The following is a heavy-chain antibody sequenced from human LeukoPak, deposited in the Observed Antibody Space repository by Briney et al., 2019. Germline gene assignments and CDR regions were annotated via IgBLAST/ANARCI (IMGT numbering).Heavy chain of an antibody. CDR1: GFTFSSYG. V-gene: IGHV3-30*02. Sequence: GGSLRLSCAASGFTFSSYGMYWVRQAPGKGLEWVAFIRYDGSNEYYADSVKGRFTISRDNSKNTLYLQMNSLRAEDTAVYYCAKVGQWEPPNYWGQGTLVTVSS. CDR3: AKVGQWEPPNY. CDR2: IRYDGSNE. D-gene: IGHD1-26*01. J-gene: IGHJ4*02.